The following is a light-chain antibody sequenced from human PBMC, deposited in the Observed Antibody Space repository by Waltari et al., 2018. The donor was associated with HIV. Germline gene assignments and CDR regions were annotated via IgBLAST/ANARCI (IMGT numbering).Light chain of an antibody. CDR2: EVI. Sequence: QSALTQPASVSGSPGQSITISCTGSSSDVGSYKLVSWYQQHPGKAPKLMIYEVINRPAGVSNRSSGSKSGNTASLTISGLQAEDEADYYCCSYAGSSNWVFGGGTKLTVL. J-gene: IGLJ3*02. V-gene: IGLV2-23*02. CDR3: CSYAGSSNWV. CDR1: SSDVGSYKL.